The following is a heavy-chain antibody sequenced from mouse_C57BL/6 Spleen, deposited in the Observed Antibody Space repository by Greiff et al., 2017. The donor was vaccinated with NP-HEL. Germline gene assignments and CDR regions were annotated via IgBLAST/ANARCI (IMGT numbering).Heavy chain of an antibody. J-gene: IGHJ2*01. CDR3: ARSLTTVVANYFDY. D-gene: IGHD1-1*01. Sequence: VQLQQPGAELVKPGASVKMSCKASGYTFTSYWITWVKQRPGQGLEWIGDIYPGSGSTNYNEKFKSKATLTVDTSSSTAYMQLSSLTSEDSAVYYCARSLTTVVANYFDYWGKGTTLTVSS. CDR2: IYPGSGST. V-gene: IGHV1-55*01. CDR1: GYTFTSYW.